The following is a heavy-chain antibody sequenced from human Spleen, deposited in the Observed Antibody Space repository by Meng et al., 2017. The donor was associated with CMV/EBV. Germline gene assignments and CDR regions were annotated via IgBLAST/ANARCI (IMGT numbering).Heavy chain of an antibody. CDR1: GFTFSSYW. J-gene: IGHJ6*02. V-gene: IGHV3-74*01. CDR3: ARDEVVPAAGSYYYYGMDV. CDR2: INSDGSST. D-gene: IGHD2-2*01. Sequence: GESLKISCAASGFTFSSYWMHWVRQAPGKGLVWVSRINSDGSSTSYADSVKGRFTISRDNAKNSLYLQMNSLRAEDTAVYYCARDEVVPAAGSYYYYGMDVWGQGTTVTVSS.